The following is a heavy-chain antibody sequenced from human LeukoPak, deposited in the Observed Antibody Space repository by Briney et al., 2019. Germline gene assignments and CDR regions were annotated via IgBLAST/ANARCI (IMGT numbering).Heavy chain of an antibody. V-gene: IGHV1-18*01. D-gene: IGHD6-13*01. Sequence: ASVKVSCKASGYTFTSYGISWVRQAPGQGLEWMGWISAYNGNTNYAQKFQGRVTMTRDTSISTAYMELSRLRSDDTAVYYCARESIAAAGPVVYYFDYWGQGTLVTVSS. J-gene: IGHJ4*02. CDR1: GYTFTSYG. CDR2: ISAYNGNT. CDR3: ARESIAAAGPVVYYFDY.